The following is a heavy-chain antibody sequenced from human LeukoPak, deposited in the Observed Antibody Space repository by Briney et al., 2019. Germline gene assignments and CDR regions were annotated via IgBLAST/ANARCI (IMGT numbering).Heavy chain of an antibody. CDR2: INHSGST. Sequence: SETLSLTCAVYGGSFSGYYWSWIRQPPGKGLEWIGEINHSGSTNYNPSLTSRITISVDTSKNQFSLKVISVTAADTAVYYCARARSSWFPYYYYYYMDVWGKGTTVTVSS. V-gene: IGHV4-34*01. CDR3: ARARSSWFPYYYYYYMDV. D-gene: IGHD6-13*01. J-gene: IGHJ6*03. CDR1: GGSFSGYY.